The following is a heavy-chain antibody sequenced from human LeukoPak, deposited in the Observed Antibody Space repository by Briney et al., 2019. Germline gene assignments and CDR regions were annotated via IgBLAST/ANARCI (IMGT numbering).Heavy chain of an antibody. V-gene: IGHV3-74*01. D-gene: IGHD5-12*01. CDR1: VFTFSAYW. CDR2: INNDGTAT. CDR3: ARLRGDAFDI. J-gene: IGHJ3*02. Sequence: GGSLRLSCAAAVFTFSAYWMHWVRQVPGKGLVWVSRINNDGTATFFADSVKGRFTISRDNAKNTLYLQMNSLRAEDTAVYYCARLRGDAFDIWGQGTMVTVSS.